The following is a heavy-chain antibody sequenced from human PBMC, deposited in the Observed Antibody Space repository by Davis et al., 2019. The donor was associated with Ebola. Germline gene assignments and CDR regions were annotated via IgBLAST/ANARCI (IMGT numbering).Heavy chain of an antibody. CDR3: ARVGWCSSTSCYTDFDY. CDR1: GYTFTSYA. D-gene: IGHD2-2*02. CDR2: INAGNGNT. Sequence: ASVKVSCKASGYTFTSYAMHWVRQAPGQRLEWMGWINAGNGNTKYSQKCQGRVTITRDTSASTAYMELSSLRSEDTAVYYCARVGWCSSTSCYTDFDYWGQGTLVTVSS. V-gene: IGHV1-3*01. J-gene: IGHJ4*02.